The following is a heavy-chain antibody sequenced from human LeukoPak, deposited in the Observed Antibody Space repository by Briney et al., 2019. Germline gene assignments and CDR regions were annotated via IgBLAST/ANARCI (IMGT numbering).Heavy chain of an antibody. V-gene: IGHV4-34*01. Sequence: SETLSLTCAVSGESFNGYYWNWICQPPGKGLEWIGQINHSGSTNYDPSLKSRVTMSVDTSKNQFSLNLSSVTAADTAVYYCVRLRALDFMVRGVPTHYYYYGMDVWGQGTTVTVSS. CDR3: VRLRALDFMVRGVPTHYYYYGMDV. J-gene: IGHJ6*02. D-gene: IGHD3-10*01. CDR2: INHSGST. CDR1: GESFNGYY.